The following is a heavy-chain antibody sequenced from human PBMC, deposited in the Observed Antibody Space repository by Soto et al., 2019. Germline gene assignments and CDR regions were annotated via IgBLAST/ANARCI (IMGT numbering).Heavy chain of an antibody. J-gene: IGHJ4*02. V-gene: IGHV4-39*01. CDR1: GGSISSSSYY. Sequence: QLQLQESGPGLVKPSETLSLTCTVSGGSISSSSYYWGWIRQPPGKGLEWIGSIYYSGSTYYNPSLKSRVTISVDTSKNQFSLKLSSVTAADTAVYYCARGIYSSSWYPFDYWGQGTLVTVSS. CDR3: ARGIYSSSWYPFDY. CDR2: IYYSGST. D-gene: IGHD6-13*01.